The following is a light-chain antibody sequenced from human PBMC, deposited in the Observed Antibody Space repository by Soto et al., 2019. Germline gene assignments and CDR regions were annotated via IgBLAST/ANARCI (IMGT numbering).Light chain of an antibody. V-gene: IGLV2-14*01. CDR1: SSDVGGYNY. J-gene: IGLJ1*01. CDR3: SSFTSRFTFNYI. Sequence: SALTQPASVSGSPGQSITISCTGTSSDVGGYNYVSWYQQHPGKAPKIIIYEVTNRPSGVSNRFSGSKSGNTASLTISGLQAEDDADYYCSSFTSRFTFNYIFGTGTKGTVL. CDR2: EVT.